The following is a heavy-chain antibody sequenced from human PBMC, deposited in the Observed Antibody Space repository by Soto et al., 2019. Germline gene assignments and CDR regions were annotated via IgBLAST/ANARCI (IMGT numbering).Heavy chain of an antibody. CDR3: ATSRDGYKSDY. Sequence: SETLSLTCTVSGGSISSSSYYWGWIRQPPGKGLEWIGSIYYSGSTYYNPSLKSRVTISVDTSKNQFSLKLSCVTAADTAVYYCATSRDGYKSDYWGQGTLVTVSS. CDR1: GGSISSSSYY. CDR2: IYYSGST. D-gene: IGHD5-12*01. J-gene: IGHJ4*02. V-gene: IGHV4-39*01.